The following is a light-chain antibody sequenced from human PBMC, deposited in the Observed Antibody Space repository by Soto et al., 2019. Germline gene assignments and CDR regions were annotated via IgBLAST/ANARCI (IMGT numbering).Light chain of an antibody. V-gene: IGKV1-33*01. CDR1: QDISIY. CDR3: QQAYGAPPT. Sequence: DIQMTQSPSSLSASVGDRVTITCQASQDISIYLNSYPQKPGKAPKLLIYDASNLETGVPSGFSGSGSGTNFTFTISSLQREDFATYYCQQAYGAPPTFGQGTKVEIK. J-gene: IGKJ1*01. CDR2: DAS.